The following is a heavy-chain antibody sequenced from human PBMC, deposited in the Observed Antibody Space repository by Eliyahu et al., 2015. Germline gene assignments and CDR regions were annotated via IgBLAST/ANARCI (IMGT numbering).Heavy chain of an antibody. D-gene: IGHD6-13*01. J-gene: IGHJ4*02. CDR3: AREGSSWYGFYFDY. V-gene: IGHV4-31*03. Sequence: QVQLQESGPGLVKPSQTLSLTCPVXGGSITSDGHYWSWIRQHPGKGLEWIGYIYYSGSTYYNPSLKGRVTISVDTSKNQFSLKVNSVTAADTAVYYCAREGSSWYGFYFDYWGQGILVTVSS. CDR1: GGSITSDGHY. CDR2: IYYSGST.